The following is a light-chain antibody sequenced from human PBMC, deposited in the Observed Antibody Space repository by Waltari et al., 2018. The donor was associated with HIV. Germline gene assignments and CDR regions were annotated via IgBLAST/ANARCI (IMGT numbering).Light chain of an antibody. CDR3: QQYNNVPYT. V-gene: IGKV1-33*01. CDR2: DAF. J-gene: IGKJ2*01. CDR1: QDINNY. Sequence: DIQMTQSPSSLSAFVGDRVTITCQASQDINNYLNWYHKKPGRAPEVLIYDAFNLKPGLPSRFSGSASGTDFTLTISDLQPEDIGTYYCQQYNNVPYTFGQGTTL.